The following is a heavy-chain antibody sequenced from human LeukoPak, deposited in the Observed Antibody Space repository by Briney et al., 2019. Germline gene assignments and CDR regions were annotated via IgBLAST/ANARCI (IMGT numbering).Heavy chain of an antibody. Sequence: GGSLRLSCAASGFTFSSYSMSWVRQAPGKGLEWVSSISSSSSYIYYADSVKGRFTISRDNAKNSLYLQMNSLRAEDTAVYYCARDRVVAAAAHFDYWGQGTLVTVSS. D-gene: IGHD6-13*01. CDR1: GFTFSSYS. V-gene: IGHV3-21*01. J-gene: IGHJ4*02. CDR2: ISSSSSYI. CDR3: ARDRVVAAAAHFDY.